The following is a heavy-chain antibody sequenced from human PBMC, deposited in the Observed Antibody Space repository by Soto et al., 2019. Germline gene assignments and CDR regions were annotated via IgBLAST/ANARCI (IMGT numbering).Heavy chain of an antibody. CDR1: GGTFSSHT. CDR3: ARERVTPQNLGHYNYGMDV. CDR2: IIPLFGAA. V-gene: IGHV1-69*13. J-gene: IGHJ6*02. D-gene: IGHD2-21*02. Sequence: SVKVSCKASGGTFSSHTISWVRQAPGQGLEWMGGIIPLFGAANYAQKFQGRVTITADGSTSTAYMELSSLRSEDTAVYYCARERVTPQNLGHYNYGMDVWGQGTTVTVSS.